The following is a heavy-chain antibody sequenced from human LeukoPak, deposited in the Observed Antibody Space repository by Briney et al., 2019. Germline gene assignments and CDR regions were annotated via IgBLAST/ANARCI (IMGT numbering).Heavy chain of an antibody. J-gene: IGHJ4*02. CDR2: ISSSSSYT. Sequence: GGSLRLSCAASGFTFSSYSMNWVRQAPGKGLEWVSSISSSSSYTYYADSVKGRFTISRDNAKNSLYLQMNSLRAEDTAVYYCASVWFGNDYWGQGTLVTVSS. CDR3: ASVWFGNDY. CDR1: GFTFSSYS. V-gene: IGHV3-21*01. D-gene: IGHD3-10*01.